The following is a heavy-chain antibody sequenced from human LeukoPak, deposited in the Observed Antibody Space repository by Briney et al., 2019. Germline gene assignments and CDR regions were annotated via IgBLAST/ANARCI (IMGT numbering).Heavy chain of an antibody. J-gene: IGHJ4*02. CDR2: ISGSGGST. V-gene: IGHV3-23*01. Sequence: GGSLRLSCAASGFTFSSYAMSWVRQAPGKGLEWVSAISGSGGSTYYADSVKGRFTISRDNSKNTLYLQMNSLRAEDTAVYYCAKDLQSITMIVVVMGDYWGQGALVTVSS. CDR1: GFTFSSYA. CDR3: AKDLQSITMIVVVMGDY. D-gene: IGHD3-22*01.